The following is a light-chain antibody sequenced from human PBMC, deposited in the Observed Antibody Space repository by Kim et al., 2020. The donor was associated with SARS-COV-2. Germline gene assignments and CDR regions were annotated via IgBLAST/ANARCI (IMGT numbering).Light chain of an antibody. Sequence: APGRTASITCGGTNIGGKSVNWSQQHPGRAPVLVISYDYSRPSGIPERFSASNSGNTATLTIGRVEAGDEADYYCQVWDTGTYHVVFGGGTQLTVL. CDR1: NIGGKS. J-gene: IGLJ2*01. V-gene: IGLV3-21*04. CDR2: YDY. CDR3: QVWDTGTYHVV.